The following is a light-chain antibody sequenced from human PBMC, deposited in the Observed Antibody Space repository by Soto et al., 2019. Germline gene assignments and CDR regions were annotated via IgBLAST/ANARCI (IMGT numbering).Light chain of an antibody. CDR3: QQYGSSLPWT. CDR1: QSVSSSY. J-gene: IGKJ1*01. Sequence: EIVLTQSPGTLSLSPGERATLSCRASQSVSSSYLAWYQQKPGQAPRLLIYGASSRATGIPDRFSGSGSGTDCTLTISRLEPEDFAVYYCQQYGSSLPWTCGQGTKGDIK. CDR2: GAS. V-gene: IGKV3-20*01.